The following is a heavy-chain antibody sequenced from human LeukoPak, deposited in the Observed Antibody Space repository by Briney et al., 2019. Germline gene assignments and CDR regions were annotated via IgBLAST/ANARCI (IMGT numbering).Heavy chain of an antibody. J-gene: IGHJ4*02. D-gene: IGHD2-15*01. CDR2: ISSSSTYI. V-gene: IGHV3-21*06. Sequence: GEPLRLSCAASGFTFSSYSMNWVRQAPGKGLEWVSSISSSSTYIYYADSVKGRFTISRDNVENSLYLQMNSLRVEDTAVYYCARPLVYCTSGSCFPDYWGQGTLVTVSS. CDR3: ARPLVYCTSGSCFPDY. CDR1: GFTFSSYS.